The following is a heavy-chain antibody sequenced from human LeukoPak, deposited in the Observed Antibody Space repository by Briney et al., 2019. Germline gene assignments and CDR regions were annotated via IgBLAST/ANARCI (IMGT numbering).Heavy chain of an antibody. V-gene: IGHV1-8*01. CDR3: ARANALSLRYYFDY. CDR1: GYTFTSYD. D-gene: IGHD4-17*01. CDR2: MNPNSGNT. Sequence: EASVKVSCKASGYTFTSYDINWVRQATGQGLEWMGWMNPNSGNTNYAQKLQGRVTMTTDTSTSTAYMELRSLRSDDTAVYYCARANALSLRYYFDYWGQGTLVTVSS. J-gene: IGHJ4*02.